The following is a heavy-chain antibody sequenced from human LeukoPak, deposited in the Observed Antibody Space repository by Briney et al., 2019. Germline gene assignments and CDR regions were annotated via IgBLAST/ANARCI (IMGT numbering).Heavy chain of an antibody. Sequence: GGSLRLSCAASGFTFSSYSMNWVRQAPGKGLEWVSSISSSSSYIYYADSVNGRFTISRDNAKNSLYLQMNSLRAEDTAVYYCARDLDTAMVGGHDYWGQGTLVTVSS. J-gene: IGHJ4*02. D-gene: IGHD5-18*01. V-gene: IGHV3-21*01. CDR3: ARDLDTAMVGGHDY. CDR2: ISSSSSYI. CDR1: GFTFSSYS.